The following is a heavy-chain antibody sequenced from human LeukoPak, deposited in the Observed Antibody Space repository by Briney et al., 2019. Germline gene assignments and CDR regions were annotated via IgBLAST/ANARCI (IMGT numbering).Heavy chain of an antibody. CDR3: ARESDIAVAGTGFDY. Sequence: ASVKVSCKASGYIFTSYYMHWVRQAPGQGLEWMGIINLIGGSTRYAQKFQGRVTMTRDTSTSAVYMELSSLRSEDTAVYYCARESDIAVAGTGFDYWGQGTLVTVSS. D-gene: IGHD6-19*01. CDR1: GYIFTSYY. V-gene: IGHV1-46*01. J-gene: IGHJ4*02. CDR2: INLIGGST.